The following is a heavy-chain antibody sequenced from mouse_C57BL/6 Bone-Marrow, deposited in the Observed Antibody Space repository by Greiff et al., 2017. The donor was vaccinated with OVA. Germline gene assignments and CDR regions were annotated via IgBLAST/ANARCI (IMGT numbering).Heavy chain of an antibody. CDR1: GYTFTSYW. J-gene: IGHJ2*01. D-gene: IGHD2-5*01. V-gene: IGHV1-72*01. Sequence: QVQLKQPGAELVKPGASVKLSCKASGYTFTSYWMHWVKQRPGRGLEWIGRIDPNSGGTKYNEKFKSKATLTVDKPSSTAYMQLSSLTSEDSAVYYCARRTGTYSNYGDYFDYWGQGTTLTVSS. CDR2: IDPNSGGT. CDR3: ARRTGTYSNYGDYFDY.